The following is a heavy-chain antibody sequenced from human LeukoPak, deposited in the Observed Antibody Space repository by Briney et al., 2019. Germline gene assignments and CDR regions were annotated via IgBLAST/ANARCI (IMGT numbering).Heavy chain of an antibody. J-gene: IGHJ4*02. CDR3: ARDAGSGSPPIRYFDY. Sequence: GGSLRLSCAASGFTFSSYAMPWVRQAPGKGLEWVAVISYDGSNKYYADSVKGRFTISRDNSKNTLYLQMNSLRAEDTAVYYCARDAGSGSPPIRYFDYWGQGTLVTVSS. CDR2: ISYDGSNK. CDR1: GFTFSSYA. V-gene: IGHV3-30-3*01. D-gene: IGHD3-10*01.